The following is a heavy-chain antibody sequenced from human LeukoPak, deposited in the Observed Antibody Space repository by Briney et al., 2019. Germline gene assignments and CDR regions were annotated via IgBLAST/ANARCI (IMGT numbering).Heavy chain of an antibody. CDR1: GYTFTIYY. D-gene: IGHD2-2*02. J-gene: IGHJ6*02. V-gene: IGHV1-46*01. CDR2: INPSGGST. CDR3: ARLRDYCSSTSCYRHYYYGMDV. Sequence: ASLTVSSTASGYTFTIYYMHWVRHAPGQGLEWMGIINPSGGSTSYAQKFQGRVTITADKSTSTAYMELSSLRSEDTAVYYCARLRDYCSSTSCYRHYYYGMDVWGQGTTVTVSS.